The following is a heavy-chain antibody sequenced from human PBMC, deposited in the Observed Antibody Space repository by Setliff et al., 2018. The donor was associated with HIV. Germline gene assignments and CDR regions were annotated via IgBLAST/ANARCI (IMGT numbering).Heavy chain of an antibody. D-gene: IGHD1-26*01. J-gene: IGHJ5*01. Sequence: SETLSLTCKVSGGSFNTKRTKWGWIRQSPGKGLEWIGSIFYFGSVTYNPSLKSRPLISIDMSKTQFSLNLRSVTAADTAVYYCVRELLGSGGTVPEVNFFDSWGQGTQVTVSS. CDR3: VRELLGSGGTVPEVNFFDS. V-gene: IGHV4-39*07. CDR2: IFYFGSV. CDR1: GGSFNTKRTK.